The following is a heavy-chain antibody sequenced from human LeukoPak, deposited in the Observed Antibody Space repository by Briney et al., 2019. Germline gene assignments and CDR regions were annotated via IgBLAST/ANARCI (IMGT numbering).Heavy chain of an antibody. Sequence: ASVKVSCKAAGYTFTGYYMFWVRQAPGQGLEWMGRINPNSGGTNYAQKFQGRVTMTRDTSISTAYMELSRLRSDDTAVYYCARDFRAVAGTINYWGQGTLVTVSS. CDR2: INPNSGGT. D-gene: IGHD6-19*01. CDR3: ARDFRAVAGTINY. V-gene: IGHV1-2*06. J-gene: IGHJ4*02. CDR1: GYTFTGYY.